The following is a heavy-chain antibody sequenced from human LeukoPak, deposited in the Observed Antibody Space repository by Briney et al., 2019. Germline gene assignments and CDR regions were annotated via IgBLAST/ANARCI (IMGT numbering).Heavy chain of an antibody. D-gene: IGHD2-15*01. CDR2: INPSGGST. CDR3: ARRYCSGGSCYYLDY. V-gene: IGHV1-46*01. J-gene: IGHJ4*02. CDR1: GYTFTSYY. Sequence: ASVKVSCKASGYTFTSYYMHWVRQAPGQGLERMGIINPSGGSTSYAQKFQGRVTMTRDTSTSTVYMELSSLRSEDTAVYYCARRYCSGGSCYYLDYWGQGTLVTVSS.